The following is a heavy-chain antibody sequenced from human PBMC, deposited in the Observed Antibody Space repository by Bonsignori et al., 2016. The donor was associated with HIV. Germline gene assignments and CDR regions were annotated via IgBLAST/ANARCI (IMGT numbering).Heavy chain of an antibody. CDR2: ISSSSSYI. J-gene: IGHJ3*02. CDR3: ARDCEITMVRGVICRGDAFDI. V-gene: IGHV3-21*01. Sequence: WIRQPPGKGLEWVSSISSSSSYIYYADSVKGRFTISRDNAKNSLYLQMNSLRAEDTAVYYCARDCEITMVRGVICRGDAFDIWGQGTMVTVSS. D-gene: IGHD3-10*01.